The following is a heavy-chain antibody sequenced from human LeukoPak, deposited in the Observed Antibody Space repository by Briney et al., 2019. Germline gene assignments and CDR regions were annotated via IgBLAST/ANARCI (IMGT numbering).Heavy chain of an antibody. CDR2: SNPNSGAT. CDR1: GYTFIDYY. D-gene: IGHD3-22*01. V-gene: IGHV1-2*02. CDR3: ARSIITTIGSLDP. J-gene: IGHJ5*02. Sequence: GASVKVSCKASGYTFIDYYIHWVRQAPGQGLEWMGWSNPNSGATNCAQKFQGRVTLTRDTSISTAYMELTSLKSDDTAVYYCARSIITTIGSLDPWGQGTLVTVSS.